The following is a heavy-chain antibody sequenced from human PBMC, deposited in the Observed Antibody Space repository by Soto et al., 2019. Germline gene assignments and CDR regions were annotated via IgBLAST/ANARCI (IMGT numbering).Heavy chain of an antibody. D-gene: IGHD1-1*01. Sequence: SVKVSCKASGGTFSSYAISWVRQAPGQGLEWMGGIIPIFGTANYAQKFQGRVTITADESTSTAYMELSSLRSEDTAVYYCARVARLDAPNNWFDPWGQGTLVTVSS. CDR2: IIPIFGTA. J-gene: IGHJ5*02. V-gene: IGHV1-69*13. CDR1: GGTFSSYA. CDR3: ARVARLDAPNNWFDP.